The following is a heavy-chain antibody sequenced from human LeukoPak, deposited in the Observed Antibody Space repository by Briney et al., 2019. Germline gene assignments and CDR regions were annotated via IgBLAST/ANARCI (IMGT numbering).Heavy chain of an antibody. CDR2: IYSGGGT. CDR3: ARGFRSVSTWGYFDH. V-gene: IGHV3-66*01. J-gene: IGHJ4*02. D-gene: IGHD5/OR15-5a*01. CDR1: GFTVSTNY. Sequence: GGSLRLSCAASGFTVSTNYMSWVRQAPGKGLEWVSLIYSGGGTYYADSVKGRFTISRDNSRNTLSLQMNSLRVDDTAVYYCARGFRSVSTWGYFDHWGQGALVTVSS.